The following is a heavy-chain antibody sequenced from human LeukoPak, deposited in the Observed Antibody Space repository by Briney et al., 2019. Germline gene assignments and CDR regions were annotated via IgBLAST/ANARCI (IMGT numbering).Heavy chain of an antibody. Sequence: GGSLRLSCAASGFTFSSYWMSWVRQPPGKGLEWVAKIKQDGSEKYYVDSVKGRFTISRDNAKSSLYLQMNSLRAEDTAVYYCARSEYDFWRGTHWFDPWGQGTLVTVSS. D-gene: IGHD3-3*01. CDR2: IKQDGSEK. CDR1: GFTFSSYW. J-gene: IGHJ5*02. CDR3: ARSEYDFWRGTHWFDP. V-gene: IGHV3-7*01.